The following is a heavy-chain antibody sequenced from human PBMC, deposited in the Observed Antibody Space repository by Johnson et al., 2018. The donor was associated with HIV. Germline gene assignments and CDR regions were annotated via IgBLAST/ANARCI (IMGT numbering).Heavy chain of an antibody. Sequence: VQLVESGGGVVRPGGSLRLACAATGFTFDDYGMSWVRQGPGKGLEWVSGINWNGGNTDFADAVKGRFNVSRDNAKNSLYLQMNSLSPEDTAVYYCAKGPRGYYNFWSNWGQGTMVTVSS. CDR3: AKGPRGYYNFWSN. CDR2: INWNGGNT. D-gene: IGHD3-3*01. J-gene: IGHJ3*01. V-gene: IGHV3-20*04. CDR1: GFTFDDYG.